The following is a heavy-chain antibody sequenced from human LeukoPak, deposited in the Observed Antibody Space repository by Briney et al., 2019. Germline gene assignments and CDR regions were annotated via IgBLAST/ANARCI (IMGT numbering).Heavy chain of an antibody. J-gene: IGHJ4*02. D-gene: IGHD5-18*01. Sequence: PGGSLRLSCAASGFTVSSNYMTWVRQAPGKGLEWVSVINSGGSTFYADSVKGRFTLSRDNSKNTLFLQMNSLRAEDTAVYYCARDLRYSYGYGGDYWGQGTLVTGSS. CDR1: GFTVSSNY. CDR2: INSGGST. V-gene: IGHV3-53*01. CDR3: ARDLRYSYGYGGDY.